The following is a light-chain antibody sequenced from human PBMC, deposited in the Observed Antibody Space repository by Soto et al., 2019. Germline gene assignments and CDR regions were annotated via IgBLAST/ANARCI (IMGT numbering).Light chain of an antibody. CDR1: QSINNY. J-gene: IGKJ5*01. Sequence: EVVLTQSPATLSLSPGERATFSCRASQSINNYLAWYQQKPGQAPRLLIYDASNRATGIPARFSGSGSGTDFTLTISSLEPEDFAVYYCQQRSNWPITFGQGTRLEIK. V-gene: IGKV3-11*01. CDR2: DAS. CDR3: QQRSNWPIT.